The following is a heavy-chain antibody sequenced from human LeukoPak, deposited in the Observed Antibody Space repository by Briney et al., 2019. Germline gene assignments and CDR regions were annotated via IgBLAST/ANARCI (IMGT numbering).Heavy chain of an antibody. Sequence: SVKVSCKASGGTFSSYAISWVRQAPGQGLEWMGGIIPIFGTANYAQKLQGRVTITADKSTSTAYMELSSLRSEDTAVYYRARDQGMATISVFDYWGQGTLVTVSS. CDR1: GGTFSSYA. CDR3: ARDQGMATISVFDY. D-gene: IGHD5-24*01. J-gene: IGHJ4*02. CDR2: IIPIFGTA. V-gene: IGHV1-69*06.